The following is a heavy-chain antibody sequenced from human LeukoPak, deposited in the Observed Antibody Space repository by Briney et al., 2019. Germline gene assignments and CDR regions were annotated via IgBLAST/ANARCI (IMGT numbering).Heavy chain of an antibody. CDR1: GYTFTSYG. V-gene: IGHV1-8*01. CDR3: ARHVDGMDV. Sequence: EASVKVSCKASGYTFTSYGINWVRQATGQGLEWMGWMNPKNGATGYAQKFQGRVTMTRNTSISTAYMELSSLRSEDTAVYYCARHVDGMDVWGQGTTVTVSS. J-gene: IGHJ6*02. CDR2: MNPKNGAT.